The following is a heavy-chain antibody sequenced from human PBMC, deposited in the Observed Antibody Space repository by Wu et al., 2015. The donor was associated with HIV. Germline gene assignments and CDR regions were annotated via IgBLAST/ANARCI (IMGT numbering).Heavy chain of an antibody. J-gene: IGHJ6*02. CDR1: GYTFSNYY. D-gene: IGHD2-2*01. Sequence: QEQLVQSGAEVKIPGASVKVSCKASGYTFSNYYIHWVRQAPGQGLEWMGIINPNGGSTRYAPKFQDRVTMTTDTSTSTFHLELSSLRSEDTAVYYCARDRYTSSQYGMDVWGQGTTVTVSS. CDR3: ARDRYTSSQYGMDV. V-gene: IGHV1-46*01. CDR2: INPNGGST.